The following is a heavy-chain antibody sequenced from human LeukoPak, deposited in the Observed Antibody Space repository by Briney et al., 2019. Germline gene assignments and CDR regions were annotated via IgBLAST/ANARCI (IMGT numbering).Heavy chain of an antibody. CDR1: GLSLSRFS. CDR3: ARQVFHGGSPPRLDL. D-gene: IGHD3-16*01. Sequence: PGRSVRLSCAASGLSLSRFSFRDCTMNWVRQAPGRGLECIAYSTTNGDATYYAESVKGRLIVSRNYARNSLDLQIHSRAVENPPVHYRARQVFHGGSPPRLDLRRQGIQVSLSS. CDR2: STTNGDAT. J-gene: IGHJ5*02. V-gene: IGHV3-48*04.